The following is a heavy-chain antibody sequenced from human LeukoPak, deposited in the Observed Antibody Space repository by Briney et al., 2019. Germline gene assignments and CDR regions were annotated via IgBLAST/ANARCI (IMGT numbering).Heavy chain of an antibody. CDR3: AKERQTGDYFTSDY. V-gene: IGHV3-53*01. Sequence: TGGSLRLSCAASGFTVSNNYMSWVRQAPGEGLEWLSAINNRGSSTYYAGSVKDRFTISRDNSENTLYLQMNSLTVDDTAVYFCAKERQTGDYFTSDYWGQGTLVTVSS. J-gene: IGHJ4*02. CDR2: INNRGSST. D-gene: IGHD4-17*01. CDR1: GFTVSNNY.